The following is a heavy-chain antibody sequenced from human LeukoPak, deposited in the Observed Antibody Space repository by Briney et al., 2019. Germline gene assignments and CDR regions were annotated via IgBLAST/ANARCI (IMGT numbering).Heavy chain of an antibody. J-gene: IGHJ4*02. Sequence: SGGSLRLSCAASGFTFSSYGMHWVRQTPGKGLEWVALISFDGSNKYYADSVMGRFTISRDNSKNTLYLQMNSLRAEDTAVYYCARDWAVGATTVTPGYWGQGTLVTVSS. CDR2: ISFDGSNK. V-gene: IGHV3-30*03. D-gene: IGHD1-26*01. CDR3: ARDWAVGATTVTPGY. CDR1: GFTFSSYG.